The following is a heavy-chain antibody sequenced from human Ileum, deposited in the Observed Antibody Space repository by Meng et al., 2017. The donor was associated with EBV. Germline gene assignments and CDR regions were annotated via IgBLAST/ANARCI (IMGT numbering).Heavy chain of an antibody. CDR3: ARVEVGITSGDY. CDR1: GYTFTNYG. CDR2: ISAYNGNT. J-gene: IGHJ4*02. D-gene: IGHD1-26*01. Sequence: QVQLVQSGGEVMKPGASAKVSGKASGYTFTNYGITWVRPAPGQGLEWMGWISAYNGNTNYAQTLQGRLTMTTDTSTSTAYMELRSLRSDDTAVYYCARVEVGITSGDYWGQGTLVTVSA. V-gene: IGHV1-18*01.